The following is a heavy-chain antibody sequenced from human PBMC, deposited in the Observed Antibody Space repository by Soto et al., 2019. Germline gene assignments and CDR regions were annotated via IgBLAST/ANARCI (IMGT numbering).Heavy chain of an antibody. CDR2: MQPSTGRT. CDR1: GYSFTSLD. D-gene: IGHD1-26*01. V-gene: IGHV1-8*01. J-gene: IGHJ4*02. CDR3: ARGVSAGVDY. Sequence: QVQLVQSGAEVREPGASVKVSCKASGYSFTSLDINWVRQTAGQGLEWMGWMQPSTGRTGYAQKFQGRVTMTRDTSINTAYVELTTLTSDETAFYYCARGVSAGVDYWGQGTLVIVSS.